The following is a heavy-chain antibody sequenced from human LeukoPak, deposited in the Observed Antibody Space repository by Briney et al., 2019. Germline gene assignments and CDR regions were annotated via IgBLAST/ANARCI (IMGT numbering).Heavy chain of an antibody. CDR1: GFTFSSYW. V-gene: IGHV3-74*01. J-gene: IGHJ4*02. CDR2: INGGGSST. D-gene: IGHD6-19*01. Sequence: GGPLRLSCAASGFTFSSYWMHWVRQAPGKGLVWVSRINGGGSSTSYADSVKGRFTISRDNAKNTLYLQMNSLRAEDTAVYFCARDRSGWPFDYWGQGTLVTVSS. CDR3: ARDRSGWPFDY.